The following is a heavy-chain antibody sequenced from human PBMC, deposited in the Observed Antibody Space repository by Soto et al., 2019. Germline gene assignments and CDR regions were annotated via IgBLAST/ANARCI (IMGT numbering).Heavy chain of an antibody. V-gene: IGHV3-33*01. Sequence: QVQLMESGGGVVQPGRSLRLSCAASGFTFSSYGMHWVRQAPGKGLEWVAVIWYDGSNKYYADSVKGRFTISRDNSKNTLYLQMNSLRSEDTAVYYCARAIYSSGWYIGYWGQGTLVTVSS. D-gene: IGHD6-19*01. J-gene: IGHJ4*02. CDR1: GFTFSSYG. CDR3: ARAIYSSGWYIGY. CDR2: IWYDGSNK.